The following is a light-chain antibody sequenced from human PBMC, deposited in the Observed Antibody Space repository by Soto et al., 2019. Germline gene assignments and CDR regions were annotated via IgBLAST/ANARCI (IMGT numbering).Light chain of an antibody. CDR3: QQYGSSPWT. J-gene: IGKJ1*01. V-gene: IGKV3-20*01. CDR1: QSVSSSY. Sequence: EIVLTQSPGTLSLSPGERATLSCRASQSVSSSYLAWYQQKPGQAPRLLIYGASSRATGIPDRFSGSGSGTDFTLTISRLXXXXXXXYYCQQYGSSPWTFGQGTKVEIK. CDR2: GAS.